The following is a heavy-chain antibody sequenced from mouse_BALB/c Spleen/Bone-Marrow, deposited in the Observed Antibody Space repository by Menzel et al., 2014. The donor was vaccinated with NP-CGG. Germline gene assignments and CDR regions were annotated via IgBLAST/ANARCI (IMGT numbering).Heavy chain of an antibody. V-gene: IGHV14-3*02. J-gene: IGHJ1*01. CDR3: ARYDYGWYFYV. CDR1: GFNIKDTY. D-gene: IGHD1-1*01. Sequence: EVHLVESGAELVKPGASVKLSCTASGFNIKDTYMHWVKQRPEQGLEWIGRIDPANGNTKYDPKFQGKATITADTSSNTAYLQLSSLTSEDTAVYYCARYDYGWYFYVWGAGTTVTVSS. CDR2: IDPANGNT.